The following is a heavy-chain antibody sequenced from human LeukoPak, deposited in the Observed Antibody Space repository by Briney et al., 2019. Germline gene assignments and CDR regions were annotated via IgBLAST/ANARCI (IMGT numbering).Heavy chain of an antibody. Sequence: GGSLRLSCAASGFTFSSYAMSWVRQAPGEGLEWVSAISGSGGSTYYADSVKGRFTISRDNSKNTLYLQMNSLRAEDTAVYYCAKDYSYYDSSGYPDYWGQGTLVTVSS. CDR3: AKDYSYYDSSGYPDY. CDR2: ISGSGGST. V-gene: IGHV3-23*01. CDR1: GFTFSSYA. J-gene: IGHJ4*02. D-gene: IGHD3-22*01.